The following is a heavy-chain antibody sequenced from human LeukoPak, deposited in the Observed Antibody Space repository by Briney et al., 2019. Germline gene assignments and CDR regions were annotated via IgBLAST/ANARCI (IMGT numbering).Heavy chain of an antibody. CDR3: AARSGSYYVFDDY. Sequence: GSLRLSCAASGFTFSSYSMNWVRQAPGKGLEWVSSISSSSSYIYYADSVKGRFTISRDNAKNSLYLQMNSLRAEDTAVYYCAARSGSYYVFDDYWGQGTLVTVSS. J-gene: IGHJ4*02. D-gene: IGHD1-26*01. CDR2: ISSSSSYI. CDR1: GFTFSSYS. V-gene: IGHV3-21*01.